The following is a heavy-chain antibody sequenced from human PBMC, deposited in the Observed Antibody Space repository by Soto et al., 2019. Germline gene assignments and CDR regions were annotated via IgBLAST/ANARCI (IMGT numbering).Heavy chain of an antibody. CDR3: ARDSRVGANSEACDV. CDR1: GYSFDSFG. CDR2: VNAHNHIT. Sequence: LVQSGAEVKKPGASMKVSCKASGYSFDSFGISWVRQAPGQGLEWMGRVNAHNHITKYAQKFQGRVTITRDTSTSTDYMEVRCLISDDTDVYYCARDSRVGANSEACDVWGQGTMVTVSS. D-gene: IGHD1-26*01. J-gene: IGHJ3*01. V-gene: IGHV1-18*01.